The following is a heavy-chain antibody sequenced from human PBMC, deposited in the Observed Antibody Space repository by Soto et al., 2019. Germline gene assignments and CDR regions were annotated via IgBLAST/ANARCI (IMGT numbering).Heavy chain of an antibody. Sequence: ASVKVSCKASGYTFTSYDINWVRQATGQGLEWMGWMNPNSGNTGYAQKFQGRVTMTRNTSISTAYMELSSLRSEDTAVYYCTRAGSLQWLVPEDFWGQGTLVTVSS. CDR1: GYTFTSYD. CDR3: TRAGSLQWLVPEDF. CDR2: MNPNSGNT. D-gene: IGHD6-19*01. J-gene: IGHJ4*02. V-gene: IGHV1-8*01.